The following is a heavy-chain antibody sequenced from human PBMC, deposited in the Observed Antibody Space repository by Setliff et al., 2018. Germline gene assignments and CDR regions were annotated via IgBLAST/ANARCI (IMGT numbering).Heavy chain of an antibody. V-gene: IGHV1-18*01. CDR1: GYTFTRYG. D-gene: IGHD1-20*01. CDR3: AEGGNITRETYYYYGMDV. Sequence: VASVKVSCKASGYTFTRYGISWVRQAPGKGFEWMGWIGPYNGNTYYAQKFQGRVAITTDTSTSTAYMELRSLRSDDTAVYYCAEGGNITRETYYYYGMDVWGQGTTVTVSS. CDR2: IGPYNGNT. J-gene: IGHJ6*02.